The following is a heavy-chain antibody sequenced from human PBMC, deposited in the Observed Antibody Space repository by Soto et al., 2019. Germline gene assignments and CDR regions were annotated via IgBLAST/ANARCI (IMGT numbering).Heavy chain of an antibody. V-gene: IGHV1-18*01. J-gene: IGHJ4*02. Sequence: ASVKVSCKASGDTFASFGFSWVRQAPGQGLEWLGWISAYNGNTHYAQKVRDRVTLTTDTSTNTAYMELRSLTSDDTAVYYCAIDWESITGKILQYWAQGTRVPV. CDR2: ISAYNGNT. CDR3: AIDWESITGKILQY. CDR1: GDTFASFG. D-gene: IGHD3-10*01.